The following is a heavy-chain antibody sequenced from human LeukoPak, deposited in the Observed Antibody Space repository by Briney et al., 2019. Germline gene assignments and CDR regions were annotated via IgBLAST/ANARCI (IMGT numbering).Heavy chain of an antibody. J-gene: IGHJ4*02. Sequence: GGSLRLSCAASGFTFSTSWVHWFRQAPGKGLVWVSRINTDGRTTGYADSVRGRFTISRDNAKNTLYLQMNGLRAEDTAVYYCAKDLTWNTADYWGQGALVTVSS. CDR2: INTDGRTT. D-gene: IGHD1/OR15-1a*01. V-gene: IGHV3-74*01. CDR3: AKDLTWNTADY. CDR1: GFTFSTSW.